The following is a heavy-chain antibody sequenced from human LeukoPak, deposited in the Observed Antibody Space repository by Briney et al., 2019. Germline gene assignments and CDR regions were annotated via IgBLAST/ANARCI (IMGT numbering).Heavy chain of an antibody. CDR2: ISGSGGST. D-gene: IGHD5-12*01. V-gene: IGHV3-23*01. Sequence: PGGSLRLSCAASGFTFSSYAMSWVRQAPGKGLEWVSAISGSGGSTYYADSVKGRFTISRDNSKNTLYLQMNSLRAEDTAVYYCTRENGGYKGYEDYWGQGTLVTVSS. CDR1: GFTFSSYA. J-gene: IGHJ4*02. CDR3: TRENGGYKGYEDY.